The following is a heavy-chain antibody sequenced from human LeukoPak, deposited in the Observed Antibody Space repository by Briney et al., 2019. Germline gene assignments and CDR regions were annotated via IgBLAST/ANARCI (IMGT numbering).Heavy chain of an antibody. CDR3: ARDRPPEVAFDV. CDR1: GVSFSRSW. D-gene: IGHD1-14*01. CDR2: IQYNRDVE. J-gene: IGHJ3*01. Sequence: GGSLRLSCVASGVSFSRSWMSWVRQAPGKGREGGAFIQYNRDVEHYADSVKGRFTISRENSKNTVFLQMDGLRGEDTAVYYCARDRPPEVAFDVWGQGTMVTVSS. V-gene: IGHV3-30*02.